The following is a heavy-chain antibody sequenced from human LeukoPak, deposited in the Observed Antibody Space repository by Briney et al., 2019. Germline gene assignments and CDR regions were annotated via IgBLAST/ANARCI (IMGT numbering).Heavy chain of an antibody. J-gene: IGHJ5*02. D-gene: IGHD3-22*01. V-gene: IGHV4-61*01. CDR2: IYYSGST. CDR3: ARETNGAYYYDSSGGYWFDP. CDR1: GGSVSSNIYY. Sequence: SETLSLTCTVSGGSVSSNIYYWNWIRQPPGKGLEWIGYIYYSGSTNYNPSLKSRVTISVDTSKNQFSLKLSSVTAADTAVYYCARETNGAYYYDSSGGYWFDPWGQGTLVTVSS.